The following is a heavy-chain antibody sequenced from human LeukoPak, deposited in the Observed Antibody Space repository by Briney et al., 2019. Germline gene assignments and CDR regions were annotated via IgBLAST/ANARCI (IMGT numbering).Heavy chain of an antibody. J-gene: IGHJ4*02. CDR2: ISGSGGST. V-gene: IGHV3-23*01. CDR1: GFTFSSYA. Sequence: GGSLRLSCAASGFTFSSYAMSWVRQAPGKGLELVSAISGSGGSTYYADSVKGRFTIFRDNSKTTLYLQMTSLTAEDTAVYYCAKELLWFGELDSHWSQGTLVTVSS. D-gene: IGHD3-10*01. CDR3: AKELLWFGELDSH.